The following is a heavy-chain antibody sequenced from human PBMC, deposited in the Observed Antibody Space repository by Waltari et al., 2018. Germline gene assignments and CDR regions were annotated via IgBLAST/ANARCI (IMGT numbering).Heavy chain of an antibody. Sequence: QVQLQESGPGLVKPSETLSLTCTVSGGSISSYYWSWIRQPPGKGLEWIGYIYYSGSTNYNPSLKSRVTISVDTSKNQFSLKLSSVTAADTAVYYCARDSYGDYAPYGMDVWGQGTTVTVSS. CDR3: ARDSYGDYAPYGMDV. J-gene: IGHJ6*02. CDR2: IYYSGST. D-gene: IGHD4-17*01. V-gene: IGHV4-59*01. CDR1: GGSISSYY.